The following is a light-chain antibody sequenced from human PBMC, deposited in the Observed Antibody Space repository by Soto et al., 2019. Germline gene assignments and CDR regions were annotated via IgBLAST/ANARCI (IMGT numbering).Light chain of an antibody. CDR2: DAS. V-gene: IGKV3-11*01. J-gene: IGKJ3*01. Sequence: EIVFTQSPATLSLSPGERATLSCRASQSVSSYLAWYQQKPGQAPRLLIYDASNRATGIPARFSGSGSGTDFTLTISSLEPEDFAVYYCQQRSNWRFTFGPGTKVDIK. CDR3: QQRSNWRFT. CDR1: QSVSSY.